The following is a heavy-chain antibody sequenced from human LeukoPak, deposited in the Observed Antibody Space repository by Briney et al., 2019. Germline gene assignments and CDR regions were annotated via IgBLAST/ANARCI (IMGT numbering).Heavy chain of an antibody. CDR2: IYSGGST. CDR1: GFTVSSNY. Sequence: GGSLRLSCAASGFTVSSNYMSWVRQAPGKGLEWVSVIYSGGSTYYADSVKGRFTISRDTSNNTLYLQMSSLSAEDTAVYFCASDRSGDASCYYLVGGQGTLVTVSS. J-gene: IGHJ4*02. V-gene: IGHV3-53*01. CDR3: ASDRSGDASCYYLV. D-gene: IGHD3-3*01.